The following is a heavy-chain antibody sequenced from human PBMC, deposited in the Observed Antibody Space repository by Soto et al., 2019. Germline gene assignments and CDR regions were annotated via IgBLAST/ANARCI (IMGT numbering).Heavy chain of an antibody. CDR3: VMVDNYVTPTPQDV. D-gene: IGHD3-16*01. CDR2: ISPYTGNT. Sequence: QVQLVQSGDEVKKPGASVKVSCKASGYIFVNYGIAWVRRAPGQGLEWMGWISPYTGNTHSATKVQGRLTMTTDTSTRTAYMDLRSLTSADTAVYYCVMVDNYVTPTPQDVWGQGTTVTVSS. V-gene: IGHV1-18*01. CDR1: GYIFVNYG. J-gene: IGHJ6*02.